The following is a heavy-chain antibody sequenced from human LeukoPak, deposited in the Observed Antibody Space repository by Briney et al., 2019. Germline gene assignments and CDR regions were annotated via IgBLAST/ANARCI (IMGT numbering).Heavy chain of an antibody. CDR3: TGSKWTTNDY. J-gene: IGHJ4*02. D-gene: IGHD6-13*01. CDR2: IKGKRDGETT. Sequence: GSLRLSCAASGFTFSEAWMSWVRQAPGKGLEWVGRIKGKRDGETTDYASPVKGRFTISRDDSKNTLYLQMNSLKIEGTAVYYCTGSKWTTNDYWVQATMATVTS. V-gene: IGHV3-15*01. CDR1: GFTFSEAW.